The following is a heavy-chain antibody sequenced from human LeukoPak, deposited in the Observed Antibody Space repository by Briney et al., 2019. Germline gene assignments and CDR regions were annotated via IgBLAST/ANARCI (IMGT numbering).Heavy chain of an antibody. Sequence: PGGSLRLSCAASGFTFSSYEMNWVRQAPGKGLEWVSAISGSGGSTYYADSVKGRFTISRDNSKNTLYLQMNSLRAEDTAVYYCARVSLPPEDYWGQGTLVTVSS. V-gene: IGHV3-23*01. J-gene: IGHJ4*02. CDR2: ISGSGGST. CDR1: GFTFSSYE. CDR3: ARVSLPPEDY.